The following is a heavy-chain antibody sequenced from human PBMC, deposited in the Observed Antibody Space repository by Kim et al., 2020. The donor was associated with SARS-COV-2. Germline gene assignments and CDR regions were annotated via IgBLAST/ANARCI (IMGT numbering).Heavy chain of an antibody. Sequence: PSLKSRVTISVEPSKTQFSLKLSSVTAADTAVYYCARVYDYYDSSGVDYWGQGTLVTVSS. CDR3: ARVYDYYDSSGVDY. J-gene: IGHJ4*02. D-gene: IGHD3-22*01. V-gene: IGHV4-31*02.